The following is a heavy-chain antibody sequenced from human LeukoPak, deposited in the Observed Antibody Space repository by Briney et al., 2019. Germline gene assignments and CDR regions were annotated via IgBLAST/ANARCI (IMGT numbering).Heavy chain of an antibody. V-gene: IGHV4-59*01. J-gene: IGHJ3*02. D-gene: IGHD1-26*01. Sequence: SETLSLTCTVSGGSISSYYWSWIRQPPGKGLEWIGYIYYSGSTNYNPSLKSRVTISVDTSKNQFSLKLSSVTAADTAVYYCARARATRSMDAFDIWGQGTMVTVSS. CDR3: ARARATRSMDAFDI. CDR1: GGSISSYY. CDR2: IYYSGST.